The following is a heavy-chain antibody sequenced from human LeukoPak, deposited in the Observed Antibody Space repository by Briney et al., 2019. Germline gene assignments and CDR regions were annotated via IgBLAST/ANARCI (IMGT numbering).Heavy chain of an antibody. CDR2: IKQDGSGK. CDR1: GFPFSSYW. V-gene: IGHV3-7*04. CDR3: ARGSRSWYYFDY. J-gene: IGHJ4*02. D-gene: IGHD6-13*01. Sequence: GSLLLSFGASGFPFSSYWMSWVRQAPGKGLEWVANIKQDGSGKYYVDSVKGRFTISRDNAKNSLYLQMNSLRAEDTAVYYCARGSRSWYYFDYWGQGTLVTVSS.